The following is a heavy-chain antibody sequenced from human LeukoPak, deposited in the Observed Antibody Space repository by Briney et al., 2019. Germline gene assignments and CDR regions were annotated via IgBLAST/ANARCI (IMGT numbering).Heavy chain of an antibody. CDR2: ISGSGGST. D-gene: IGHD4-23*01. CDR3: AKEAGWGRINDYGGRYDY. CDR1: GFTFSSYE. J-gene: IGHJ4*02. V-gene: IGHV3-23*01. Sequence: PGGSLRLSCAASGFTFSSYEMNWVRQAPGKGLEWVSAISGSGGSTYYADSVKGRFTISRDNSKNTLYLQMNSLRAEDTAVYYCAKEAGWGRINDYGGRYDYWGQGTLVTVSS.